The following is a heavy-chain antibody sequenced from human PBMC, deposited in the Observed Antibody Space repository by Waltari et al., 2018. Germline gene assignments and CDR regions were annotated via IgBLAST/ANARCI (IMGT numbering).Heavy chain of an antibody. V-gene: IGHV1-69*01. J-gene: IGHJ6*02. Sequence: QVQLVQSGAEVKKVGSSVKVSCKASGSTFSTQSLSWVRQDPGHGLEWMGGIIPIFGTPSYAQVFQGRVTITADESTSTVYMEMSMLRSDDTAIYYCAGCRDSSGYLNCMDVWGQGTTVTVSS. CDR3: AGCRDSSGYLNCMDV. D-gene: IGHD3-22*01. CDR1: GSTFSTQS. CDR2: IIPIFGTP.